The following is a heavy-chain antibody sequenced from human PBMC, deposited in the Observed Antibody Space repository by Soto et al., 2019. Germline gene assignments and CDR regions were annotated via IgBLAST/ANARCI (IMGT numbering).Heavy chain of an antibody. J-gene: IGHJ4*02. Sequence: QITLKESGPTLVKPTQTLTLTCTFSGFSLNTSGVGVGWIRQPPGKALEWLAVIYWDDSYHYSPSLRSRLTITKDTSKNQVVLTMTNMDPVDTATYYCAHKGYGDYPLDYWGQGTLVTVSS. D-gene: IGHD4-17*01. V-gene: IGHV2-5*02. CDR1: GFSLNTSGVG. CDR2: IYWDDSY. CDR3: AHKGYGDYPLDY.